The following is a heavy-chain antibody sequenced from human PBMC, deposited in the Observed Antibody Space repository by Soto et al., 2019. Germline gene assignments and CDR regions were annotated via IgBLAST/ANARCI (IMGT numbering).Heavy chain of an antibody. Sequence: GGSLRLSCAASGFTFSSYSMNWVRQAPGKGLEWVSSISSSSSYIYYADSVKGRFTISRDNAKNSLYLQMNSLRAEDTAVYYCARAAGSRRYYFDYWGQGTLVTVSS. J-gene: IGHJ4*02. CDR1: GFTFSSYS. CDR2: ISSSSSYI. V-gene: IGHV3-21*01. CDR3: ARAAGSRRYYFDY.